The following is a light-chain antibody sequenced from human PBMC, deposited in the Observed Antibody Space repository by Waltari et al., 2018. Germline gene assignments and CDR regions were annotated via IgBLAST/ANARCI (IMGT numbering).Light chain of an antibody. Sequence: WYQQKPVQSPVLFIYQDSKRPSGTPERVSGSNSGNTATLTISGTQAMDEADYYCQAWDSSTGGVFGGGTKLTVL. CDR3: QAWDSSTGGV. V-gene: IGLV3-1*01. J-gene: IGLJ2*01. CDR2: QDS.